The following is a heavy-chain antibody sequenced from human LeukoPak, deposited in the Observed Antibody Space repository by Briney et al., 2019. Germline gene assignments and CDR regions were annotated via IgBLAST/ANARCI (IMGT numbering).Heavy chain of an antibody. Sequence: ASVKVSCKASGYTFTSYAMHWVRQAPGQRLEWMGRIIPILGIANYAQKFQGRVTITADKSTSTAYMELSSLRSEDTAVYYCARDLRYSGFDYWGQGTLATVSS. CDR2: IIPILGIA. D-gene: IGHD1-26*01. CDR3: ARDLRYSGFDY. CDR1: GYTFTSYA. V-gene: IGHV1-69*04. J-gene: IGHJ4*02.